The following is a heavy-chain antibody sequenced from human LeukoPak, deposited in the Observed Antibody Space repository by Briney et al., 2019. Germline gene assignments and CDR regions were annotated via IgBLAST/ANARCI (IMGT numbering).Heavy chain of an antibody. CDR3: AKDLLRGYSGYDLDY. CDR1: GFTFSSYG. J-gene: IGHJ4*02. CDR2: ISYDGSNK. D-gene: IGHD5-12*01. Sequence: GGSLRPSCAASGFTFSSYGMHWVRQAPGKGLEWVAVISYDGSNKYYADSVKGRFTISRDNSKNTLYLQMNSLRAEDTAVYYCAKDLLRGYSGYDLDYWGQGTLVTVSS. V-gene: IGHV3-30*18.